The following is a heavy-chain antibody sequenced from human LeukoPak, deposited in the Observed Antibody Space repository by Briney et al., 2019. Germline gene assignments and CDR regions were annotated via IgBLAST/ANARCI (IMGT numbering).Heavy chain of an antibody. V-gene: IGHV3-73*01. CDR2: IRTKTHKYAT. J-gene: IGHJ6*04. D-gene: IGHD6-19*01. CDR3: TRLSTGLAVAEMDV. CDR1: GFTFSGSA. Sequence: GGSLRLSCAGSGFTFSGSAMHWVRLTSGKGLEWLGYIRTKTHKYATLYAASVKGRFTISRDDSKNTAYLQMSSLKTEDTAVYYCTRLSTGLAVAEMDVWGKGTTVTVSS.